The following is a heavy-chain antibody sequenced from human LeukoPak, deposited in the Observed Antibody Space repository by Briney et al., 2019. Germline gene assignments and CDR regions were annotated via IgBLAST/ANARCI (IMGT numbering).Heavy chain of an antibody. CDR3: ARDMSGDGYNYPLDAFDI. CDR2: IKQDGSEK. D-gene: IGHD5-24*01. J-gene: IGHJ3*02. V-gene: IGHV3-7*01. CDR1: GFTFSSYW. Sequence: GGSLRLSCAASGFTFSSYWMSWVRQAPGKGLEWVANIKQDGSEKYYVDSVKGRFTISRDNAKNSLYLQMNSLRAEDTAVYYCARDMSGDGYNYPLDAFDIWGQGTMVTVSS.